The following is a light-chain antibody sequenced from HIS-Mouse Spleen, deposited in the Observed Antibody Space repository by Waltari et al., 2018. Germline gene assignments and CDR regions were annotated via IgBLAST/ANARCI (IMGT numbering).Light chain of an antibody. J-gene: IGLJ3*02. CDR3: SSYTSSSTRV. V-gene: IGLV2-14*03. Sequence: QSALTQPASVSGSPGQSITISCTGTSSDVGGYNYVSWYQQHPGKAPKRMIYDVSNRPSGVSNRFFGSKSGNTASLTISGLQAEDEADYYCSSYTSSSTRVFGGGTKLTVL. CDR2: DVS. CDR1: SSDVGGYNY.